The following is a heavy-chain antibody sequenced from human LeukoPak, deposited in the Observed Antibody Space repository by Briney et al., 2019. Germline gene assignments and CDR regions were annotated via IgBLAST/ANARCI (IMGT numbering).Heavy chain of an antibody. CDR3: ARVSYRSSWDNWFDP. J-gene: IGHJ5*02. D-gene: IGHD6-13*01. V-gene: IGHV4-31*03. CDR1: GGSISSGGYY. CDR2: IYYSGIT. Sequence: SETLSLTCTVSGGSISSGGYYWSWIRQHPGKGLEWIGYIYYSGITYYNPSLKSRVTISVDTSKHQFSLKLNSVSAADTAVYYCARVSYRSSWDNWFDPWGQGTLVTVSS.